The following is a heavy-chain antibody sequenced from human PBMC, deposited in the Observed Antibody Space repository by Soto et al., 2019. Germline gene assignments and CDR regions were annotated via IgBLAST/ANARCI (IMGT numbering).Heavy chain of an antibody. V-gene: IGHV3-23*01. J-gene: IGHJ4*02. CDR2: VSGSGGNT. Sequence: VQLLESGGGLVQPGGSLRLSCAASGFTFSNYAMSWVRQAPGKGLEWVSAVSGSGGNTYYADSVQGRFTISRDNSKNMLNLPMNSLRAEDTVVYYCAKLNLFLIAAAGMVLFDFWGQGTLVTV. CDR1: GFTFSNYA. D-gene: IGHD6-13*01. CDR3: AKLNLFLIAAAGMVLFDF.